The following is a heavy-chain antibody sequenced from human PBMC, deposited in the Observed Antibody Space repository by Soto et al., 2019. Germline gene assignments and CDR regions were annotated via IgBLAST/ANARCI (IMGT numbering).Heavy chain of an antibody. V-gene: IGHV4-59*01. CDR1: GGSISSYY. D-gene: IGHD6-19*01. CDR3: ARDSSGWYGFIDY. Sequence: SETLSLTCTVSGGSISSYYWSWIRQPPGKGLEWIGYIYYSGSTNYNPSLKSRVTISVDTSKNQFSLKLSSVTAADTAVYYCARDSSGWYGFIDYWGQGTLVTVSS. J-gene: IGHJ4*02. CDR2: IYYSGST.